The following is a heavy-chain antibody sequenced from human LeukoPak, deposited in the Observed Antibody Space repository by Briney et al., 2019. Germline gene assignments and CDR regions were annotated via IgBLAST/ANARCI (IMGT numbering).Heavy chain of an antibody. J-gene: IGHJ4*02. D-gene: IGHD1-26*01. CDR2: IIPIFGTA. CDR1: GGTFSSYA. CDR3: ARAELLRYRFDY. Sequence: SVKVSCKASGGTFSSYAISWVRQAPGQGLEWMGGIIPIFGTANYAQKFQGRVTITADESTSTAYMELSSLRSEDTAVYYCARAELLRYRFDYWGQGTLVTVSS. V-gene: IGHV1-69*01.